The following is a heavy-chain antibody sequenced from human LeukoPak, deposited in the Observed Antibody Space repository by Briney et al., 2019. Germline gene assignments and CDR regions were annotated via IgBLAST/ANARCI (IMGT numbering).Heavy chain of an antibody. CDR2: INSDGSST. D-gene: IGHD5-18*01. CDR3: AKEDVTMVTPDY. V-gene: IGHV3-74*01. J-gene: IGHJ4*02. CDR1: GFTFSSYW. Sequence: GGSLRLSCAASGFTFSSYWMHWVRQAPGKGLVWVSRINSDGSSTSYADSVKGRFTISRDNAKNTLYLQMNSLRAEDTAVYYCAKEDVTMVTPDYWGQGTLVTVSP.